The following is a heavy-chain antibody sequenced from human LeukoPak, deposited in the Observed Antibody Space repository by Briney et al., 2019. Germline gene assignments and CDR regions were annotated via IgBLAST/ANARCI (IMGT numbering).Heavy chain of an antibody. Sequence: ASVKVSCKASGGTFSSYAISWVRQAPGQGLEWMGGIIPIFGTANYAQKFQGRVTITTDESTSTAYMELSSLRSEDTAVYYCAGDGMERNARGFDYWGQGTLDTVSS. CDR1: GGTFSSYA. CDR2: IIPIFGTA. CDR3: AGDGMERNARGFDY. D-gene: IGHD1-1*01. V-gene: IGHV1-69*05. J-gene: IGHJ4*02.